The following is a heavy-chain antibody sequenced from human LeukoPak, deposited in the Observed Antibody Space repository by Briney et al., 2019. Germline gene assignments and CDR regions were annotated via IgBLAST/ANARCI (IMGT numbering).Heavy chain of an antibody. V-gene: IGHV4-34*01. CDR1: GFTFSTYN. CDR3: ARRVLRQWLVRTHLDYYMDV. CDR2: INHSGST. J-gene: IGHJ6*03. D-gene: IGHD6-19*01. Sequence: GSLRLSCAASGFTFSTYNMNWVRQAPGKGLEWIGEINHSGSTNYNPSLKSRVTISVDTSKNQFSLKLSSVTAADTAVYYCARRVLRQWLVRTHLDYYMDVWGKGTTVTVSS.